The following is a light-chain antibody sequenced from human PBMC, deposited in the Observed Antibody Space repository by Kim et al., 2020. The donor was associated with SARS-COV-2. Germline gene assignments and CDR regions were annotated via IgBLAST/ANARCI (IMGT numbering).Light chain of an antibody. CDR1: SSNIGSYA. CDR3: AAWDDSLNGVV. V-gene: IGLV1-36*01. J-gene: IGLJ2*01. CDR2: YND. Sequence: ERVPISCSGSSSNIGSYAVNWYQQLPGKAPKLLIYYNDLLPSGVSDRFSGSKSGTSASLAISGLQSEDEADYYCAAWDDSLNGVVFGGGTQLTVL.